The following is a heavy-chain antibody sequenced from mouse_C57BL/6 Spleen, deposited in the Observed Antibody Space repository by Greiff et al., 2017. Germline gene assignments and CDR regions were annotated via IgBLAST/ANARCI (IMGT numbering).Heavy chain of an antibody. CDR2: IWSVGST. V-gene: IGHV2-2*01. Sequence: QVQLKQSGPGLVQPSQSLSITCTVSGFSLTSYGVHWVRQSPGKGLEWLGVIWSVGSTDYNAAFISRLSISKDNSKSHVFFKMSSLQADDTGIYYCARSLTTGARYFDVWGTGTTVTVSS. D-gene: IGHD1-1*01. CDR3: ARSLTTGARYFDV. J-gene: IGHJ1*03. CDR1: GFSLTSYG.